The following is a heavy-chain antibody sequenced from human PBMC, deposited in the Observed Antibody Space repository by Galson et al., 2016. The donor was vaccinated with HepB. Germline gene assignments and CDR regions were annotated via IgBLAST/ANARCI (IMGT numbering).Heavy chain of an antibody. V-gene: IGHV3-72*01. CDR3: ARTGLGDFEY. CDR1: GFILSDYY. CDR2: TRNRARGPTT. J-gene: IGHJ4*02. Sequence: SLRLSCAASGFILSDYYMDWVRQAPGKGLEWVGRTRNRARGPTTDYAASVKGTFTSSRDNSKSSVYLQMNGLKPEDTAVYYCARTGLGDFEYWGQGTLVTVSS.